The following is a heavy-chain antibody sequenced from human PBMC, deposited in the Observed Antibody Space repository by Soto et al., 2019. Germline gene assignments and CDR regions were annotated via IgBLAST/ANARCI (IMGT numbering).Heavy chain of an antibody. CDR1: GGSFSGYY. Sequence: SETLSLXCAVYGGSFSGYYWSWIRQPPGKGLEWIGEINHSGSTNYNPSLKSRVTISVDTSKNQFSLKLSSVTAADTAVYYCARGSSVLLWFGELLKNDYWGQGTLVTVSS. J-gene: IGHJ4*02. V-gene: IGHV4-34*01. CDR3: ARGSSVLLWFGELLKNDY. CDR2: INHSGST. D-gene: IGHD3-10*01.